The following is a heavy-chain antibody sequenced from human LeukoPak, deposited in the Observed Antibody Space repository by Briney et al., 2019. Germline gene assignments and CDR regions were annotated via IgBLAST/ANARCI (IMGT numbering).Heavy chain of an antibody. J-gene: IGHJ5*02. CDR1: GYTFTSYD. Sequence: ASVKVSCKASGYTFTSYDINWVRQATGHGLEWMGWMNPNSGNTGYAQKFQGRVTMTRNTSISTAYMELSSLRSEDTAVYYCARGYYDSSGYHHWGQGTLVTVSS. CDR3: ARGYYDSSGYHH. V-gene: IGHV1-8*01. CDR2: MNPNSGNT. D-gene: IGHD3-22*01.